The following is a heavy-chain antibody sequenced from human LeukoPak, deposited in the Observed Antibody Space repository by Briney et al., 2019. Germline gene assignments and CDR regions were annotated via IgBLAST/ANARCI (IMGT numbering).Heavy chain of an antibody. CDR3: AKDHGSASYLESPFDY. CDR1: GFTFSSYG. D-gene: IGHD1-26*01. J-gene: IGHJ4*02. CDR2: IGYDGSNK. V-gene: IGHV3-30*02. Sequence: GGSLRLSCAASGFTFSSYGMHWVRQAPGKGLEWVAFIGYDGSNKYYADSVKGRFTISRDNSKNTLYLQMNSLRAEDTAVYYCAKDHGSASYLESPFDYWGQGTLVTVSS.